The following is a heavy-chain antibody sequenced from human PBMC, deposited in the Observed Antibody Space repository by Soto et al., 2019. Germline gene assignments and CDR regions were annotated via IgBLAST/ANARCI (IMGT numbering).Heavy chain of an antibody. J-gene: IGHJ6*03. CDR3: AKGFCSSAKCYTYSYMDV. CDR2: VSWNSGTM. D-gene: IGHD2-2*01. V-gene: IGHV3-9*01. Sequence: EVQLVESGGTLVQPDRSLRLSCAASGFSFDEYAMHWVRQVPGKGLEWVSGVSWNSGTMGYGDSVKGRFTISRDNDKNSLYLQMNSLRAEDTAMYYCAKGFCSSAKCYTYSYMDVWGKGTAVTVSS. CDR1: GFSFDEYA.